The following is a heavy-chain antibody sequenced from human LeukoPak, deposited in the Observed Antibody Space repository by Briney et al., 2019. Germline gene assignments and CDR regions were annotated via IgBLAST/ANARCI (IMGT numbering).Heavy chain of an antibody. Sequence: KPSETLSLTCTVSGGSISSYYWSWIRQPAGKGLEWIGRIYTSGSTNYNPSLKSRVTISVDTSKNQFSLKLSSVTAADTAVYYCARQLFYYDSSGYYVTHFDYWGQGTLVTVSS. V-gene: IGHV4-4*07. D-gene: IGHD3-22*01. CDR2: IYTSGST. CDR3: ARQLFYYDSSGYYVTHFDY. CDR1: GGSISSYY. J-gene: IGHJ4*02.